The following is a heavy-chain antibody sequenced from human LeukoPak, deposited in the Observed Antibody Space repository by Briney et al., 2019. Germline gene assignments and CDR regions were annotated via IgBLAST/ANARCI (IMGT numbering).Heavy chain of an antibody. CDR3: ARGEEKATITALDS. J-gene: IGHJ4*02. D-gene: IGHD5-24*01. CDR2: ISSSSSYI. V-gene: IGHV3-21*01. CDR1: GFTFSSYS. Sequence: GGSLRLSCAASGFTFSSYSMNWVRQAPGKGLGWVSSISSSSSYIYYADSVKGRFTISRDNAEKSLYLQMNSLRAVDTAVYFCARGEEKATITALDSWGQGTLVTVSS.